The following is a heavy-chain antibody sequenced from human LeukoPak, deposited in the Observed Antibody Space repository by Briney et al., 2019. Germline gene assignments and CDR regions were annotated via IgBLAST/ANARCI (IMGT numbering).Heavy chain of an antibody. J-gene: IGHJ4*02. CDR2: ISYDGSNK. CDR3: AKTNRGGYFDY. D-gene: IGHD7-27*01. CDR1: GFTFSSYG. Sequence: GGSLRLSCAASGFTFSSYGMHWVRQAPGKGLEWVAVISYDGSNKYYADSVKGRFTISRDNSKNTLYLQMNSLRAEDTAVYYCAKTNRGGYFDYWGQGTLVTVSS. V-gene: IGHV3-30*18.